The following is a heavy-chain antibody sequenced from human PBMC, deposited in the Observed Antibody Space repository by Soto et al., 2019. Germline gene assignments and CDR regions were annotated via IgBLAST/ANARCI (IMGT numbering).Heavy chain of an antibody. D-gene: IGHD6-25*01. J-gene: IGHJ3*02. CDR1: GFTFNNYA. V-gene: IGHV3-23*01. Sequence: EVQLLESGGGLVQPGGSLRLSCAASGFTFNNYAMSWVRQAPGKGLEWVSAVTGSGGTTYYADFVKGRFTISRDNSKNTLDLQMNSRRAEDTAVYYCARVSWYNSGHEGFDIWGLGTMVTVSS. CDR2: VTGSGGTT. CDR3: ARVSWYNSGHEGFDI.